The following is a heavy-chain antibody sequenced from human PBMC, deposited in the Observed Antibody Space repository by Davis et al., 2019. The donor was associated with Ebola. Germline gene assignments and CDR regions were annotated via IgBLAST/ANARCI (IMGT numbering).Heavy chain of an antibody. CDR3: ARDPTLGNFDY. J-gene: IGHJ4*02. CDR1: GGSISSYY. CDR2: IYYSGST. D-gene: IGHD7-27*01. V-gene: IGHV4-59*12. Sequence: SETLSLTCTVSGGSISSYYWSWIRQPPGKGLEWIGYIYYSGSTNYNPSLKSRVTISVDTSKNQFSLKLSSVTAADTAVYYCARDPTLGNFDYWGQGTLVTVPS.